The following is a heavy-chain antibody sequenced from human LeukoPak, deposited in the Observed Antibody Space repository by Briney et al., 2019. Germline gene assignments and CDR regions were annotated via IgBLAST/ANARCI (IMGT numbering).Heavy chain of an antibody. CDR1: GFTFGNHW. J-gene: IGHJ4*02. D-gene: IGHD2-21*01. V-gene: IGHV3-7*04. Sequence: GGSLRLSCAASGFTFGNHWLSWVRQAPGKGLEWVANIKQDGSEKHYVDSVKGRFTISRDNAKSSLYLQMNSLRAEDTAVYYCARDRPYYYFDYWGQGALVTVSS. CDR3: ARDRPYYYFDY. CDR2: IKQDGSEK.